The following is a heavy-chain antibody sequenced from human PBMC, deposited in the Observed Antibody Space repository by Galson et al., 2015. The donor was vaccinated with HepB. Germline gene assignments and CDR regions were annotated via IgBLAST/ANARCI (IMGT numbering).Heavy chain of an antibody. CDR2: IHRGGST. J-gene: IGHJ5*02. V-gene: IGHV3-53*01. CDR1: GLTVSSNY. Sequence: SLRLSCAASGLTVSSNYMSWVRQAPGKGLEWVSVIHRGGSTYYADSVKGRFTISRDYSKNTLYLQMNSLRAEDTAVYYCATYYSSDHWGQGTLVTVSS. D-gene: IGHD4-11*01. CDR3: ATYYSSDH.